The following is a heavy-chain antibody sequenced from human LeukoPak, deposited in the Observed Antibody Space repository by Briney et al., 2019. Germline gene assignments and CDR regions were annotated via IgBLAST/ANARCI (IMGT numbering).Heavy chain of an antibody. CDR1: GGSISSYY. CDR2: STYSGST. CDR3: TRSGLTGMRKYPRTPSYYSGMDV. Sequence: PSETLSLTCTVSGGSISSYYWSWIRQSPGKGLEWIGESTYSGSTNYNPSLKSRVTISVDTSKNLFSLNLTSVTAADTAVYYCTRSGLTGMRKYPRTPSYYSGMDVWGQGTAVAVSS. V-gene: IGHV4-34*01. D-gene: IGHD1-14*01. J-gene: IGHJ6*02.